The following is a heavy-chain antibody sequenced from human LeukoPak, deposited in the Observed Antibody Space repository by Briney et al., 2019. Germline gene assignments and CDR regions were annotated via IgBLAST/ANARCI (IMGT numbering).Heavy chain of an antibody. J-gene: IGHJ6*02. CDR2: ISSSSSYI. V-gene: IGHV3-21*01. CDR3: ATRVFCGGDCYSSHGMDV. D-gene: IGHD2-21*02. CDR1: GFTFSSYS. Sequence: PGGSLRLSCAASGFTFSSYSMNWVRQAPGKGLEWVSSISSSSSYIYYADSVKGRFTISRDNAKNSLYLQMNSLRAEDTAVYYCATRVFCGGDCYSSHGMDVWGPGTTVTVSS.